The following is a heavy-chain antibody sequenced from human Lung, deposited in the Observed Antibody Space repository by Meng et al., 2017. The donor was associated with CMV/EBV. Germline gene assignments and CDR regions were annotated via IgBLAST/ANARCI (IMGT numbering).Heavy chain of an antibody. V-gene: IGHV1-69*05. CDR2: IIPIFGTA. CDR3: ARDPHTLYDSSGYYYYYGMDV. CDR1: GGTFSSYA. D-gene: IGHD3-22*01. J-gene: IGHJ6*02. Sequence: SVXVSXKASGGTFSSYAISWVRQAPGQGLEWMGGIIPIFGTANYAQKFQGRVTITTDESTSTAYMELSSLRSEDTAVYYCARDPHTLYDSSGYYYYYGMDVWXQGTXVTV.